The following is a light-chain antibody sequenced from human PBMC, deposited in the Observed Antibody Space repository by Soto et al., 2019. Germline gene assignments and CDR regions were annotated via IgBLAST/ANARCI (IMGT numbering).Light chain of an antibody. Sequence: DIQMTQSPSSVSASVGDTVTITCRASQAVSTWLAWYQQKPGGAPKLLIYAASTLQSGVPSRFSGSGSGTDFTLTIRSLQPEDFATYYCQQGASLPRTFGGGTKVEIK. CDR1: QAVSTW. V-gene: IGKV1-12*01. CDR3: QQGASLPRT. J-gene: IGKJ4*01. CDR2: AAS.